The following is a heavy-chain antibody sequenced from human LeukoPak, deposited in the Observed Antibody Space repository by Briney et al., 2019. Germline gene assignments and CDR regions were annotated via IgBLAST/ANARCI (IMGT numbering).Heavy chain of an antibody. D-gene: IGHD2-2*01. J-gene: IGHJ5*02. CDR1: GYTFTSYY. CDR3: ARGPRYCSSTSCYPGNWFDP. CDR2: INPSGGST. Sequence: GASVKVSCKASGYTFTSYYMHWVRQAPGQGLEWMGIINPSGGSTSYAQKFQGRVTMTRDTSTSTVYMELSSLRSEDTAVYYCARGPRYCSSTSCYPGNWFDPWGQGTLVTVSS. V-gene: IGHV1-46*01.